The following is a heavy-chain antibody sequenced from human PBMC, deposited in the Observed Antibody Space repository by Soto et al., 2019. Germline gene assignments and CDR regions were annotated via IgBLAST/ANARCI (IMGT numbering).Heavy chain of an antibody. J-gene: IGHJ6*03. CDR2: IIPILGIA. Sequence: GASVKVSCKASGGTFSSYTISWVRQAPGQGLEWMGRIIPILGIANYAQKFQGRVTMTADKSTSTAYMELRSLRSDDTAVYYCARVPVRDILTGYWETGYYYYMDVWGKGTTVTVSS. V-gene: IGHV1-69*02. CDR3: ARVPVRDILTGYWETGYYYYMDV. CDR1: GGTFSSYT. D-gene: IGHD3-9*01.